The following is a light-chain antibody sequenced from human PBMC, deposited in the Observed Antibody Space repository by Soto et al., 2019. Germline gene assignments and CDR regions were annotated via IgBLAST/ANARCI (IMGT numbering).Light chain of an antibody. CDR2: DTR. J-gene: IGLJ2*01. CDR3: GTWDSSLSAGR. CDR1: HSNIGNNY. Sequence: QSVLTQPPSVSAAPGQKVSISCSGSHSNIGNNYVSWYQQFPGAAPQLLIYDTRKRPSWIPDRFSASKSGTSATLVITGLQSGDEAYYYCGTWDSSLSAGRFGGGTKLTVL. V-gene: IGLV1-51*01.